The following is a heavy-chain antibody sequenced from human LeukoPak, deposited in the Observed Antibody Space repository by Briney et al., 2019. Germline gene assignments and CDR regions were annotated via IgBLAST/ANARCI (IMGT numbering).Heavy chain of an antibody. J-gene: IGHJ5*02. CDR2: TYYRSKWYN. CDR3: ARHPILRWQGGFDP. D-gene: IGHD4-23*01. V-gene: IGHV6-1*01. Sequence: SQTLSLTCAISGDSVSSNSAAWNWIRQSPSRGLEWLGRTYYRSKWYNDYAVSVKSRITINPDTSKNQFSLKLSSVTAADTAVYYCARHPILRWQGGFDPWGQGTLVTVSS. CDR1: GDSVSSNSAA.